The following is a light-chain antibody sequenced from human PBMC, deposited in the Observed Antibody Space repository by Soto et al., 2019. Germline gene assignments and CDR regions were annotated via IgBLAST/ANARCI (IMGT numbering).Light chain of an antibody. J-gene: IGKJ1*01. CDR2: GVS. V-gene: IGKV3-20*01. CDR1: QTVNSYF. CDR3: QQYDSSVWT. Sequence: EIVLTQSPGTLSLSPGESAALSCRASQTVNSYFLAWYQQKRGQAPRLLIYGVSTRAAGIPDRFSGSGSGTDFTLTISGLEPVDFAVYYCQQYDSSVWTFGQGTEVEIK.